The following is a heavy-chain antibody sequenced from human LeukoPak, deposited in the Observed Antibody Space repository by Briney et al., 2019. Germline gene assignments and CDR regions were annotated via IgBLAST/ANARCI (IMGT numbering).Heavy chain of an antibody. CDR2: INHGGST. CDR1: GGSFSAYY. V-gene: IGHV4-34*01. D-gene: IGHD3-22*01. CDR3: ARTPNYYDTSGRRWAFDI. Sequence: SETLSLTCAVYGGSFSAYYWSWVRQSPGKGLEWIGEINHGGSTNYNPSLKSRVTIAVDTSKNQLSLKLSSVTAADTAVYYCARTPNYYDTSGRRWAFDIWGQGTMITVSS. J-gene: IGHJ3*02.